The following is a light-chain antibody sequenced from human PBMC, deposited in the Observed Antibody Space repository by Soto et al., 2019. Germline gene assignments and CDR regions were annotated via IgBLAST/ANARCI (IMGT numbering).Light chain of an antibody. Sequence: IVMTKSPATLSVSPGERVTLACRASANVGTNVAWYQQKPGQAPRLLIYDSSTRATGIPDTFSGSGSMTDFTLTISSLHPEESAVYYCQQYNNWGLSFGGGTKVDIK. CDR3: QQYNNWGLS. CDR2: DSS. CDR1: ANVGTN. J-gene: IGKJ4*01. V-gene: IGKV3D-15*01.